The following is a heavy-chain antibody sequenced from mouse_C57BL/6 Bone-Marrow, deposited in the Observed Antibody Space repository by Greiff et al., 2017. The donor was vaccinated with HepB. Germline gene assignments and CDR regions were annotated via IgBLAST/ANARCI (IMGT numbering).Heavy chain of an antibody. V-gene: IGHV5-6*02. CDR1: GFTFSSYG. D-gene: IGHD1-1*01. CDR3: ARRTVVGGHYAMDY. Sequence: EVMLVESGGDLVKPGGSLKLSCAASGFTFSSYGMSWVRQTPDKRLEWVGTISSGGSYTYYPDSVKGRFTITRDNAKNTLYLQMSSLKSEDTAMYYCARRTVVGGHYAMDYWGQGTSVTVSS. CDR2: ISSGGSYT. J-gene: IGHJ4*01.